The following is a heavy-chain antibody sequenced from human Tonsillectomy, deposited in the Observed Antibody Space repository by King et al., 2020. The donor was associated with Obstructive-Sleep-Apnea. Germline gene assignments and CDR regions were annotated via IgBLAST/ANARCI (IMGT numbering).Heavy chain of an antibody. J-gene: IGHJ4*02. CDR3: ARDPGYSSGSGRNY. CDR2: IKEDGSDK. Sequence: VQLVESGGGLVQPGGSLRLSCAASGFTFSSNWMSWVRQAPGKGLEWVANIKEDGSDKCYVDSVKGRFTISRDNAKNSLYLQMNSLRAEDTAVDYCARDPGYSSGSGRNYWGQGTLVTVSS. D-gene: IGHD5-18*01. CDR1: GFTFSSNW. V-gene: IGHV3-7*01.